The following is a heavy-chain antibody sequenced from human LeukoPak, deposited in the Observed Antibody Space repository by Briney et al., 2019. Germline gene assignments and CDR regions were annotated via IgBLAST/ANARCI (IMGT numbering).Heavy chain of an antibody. V-gene: IGHV3-7*01. CDR3: IGGDY. Sequence: GGSLRLSCAASGLTFSIHWMNWVRQAPGKGLECVANINQDGSDKYYVDSVKGRFTISRDNTKNSLYLQMNSLRAEDTAVYYCIGGDYWGQGTLVTVSS. J-gene: IGHJ4*02. CDR2: INQDGSDK. CDR1: GLTFSIHW.